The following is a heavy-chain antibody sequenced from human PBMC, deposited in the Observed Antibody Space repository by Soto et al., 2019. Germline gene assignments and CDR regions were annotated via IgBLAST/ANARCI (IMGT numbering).Heavy chain of an antibody. CDR3: ARGRIHDFWSGYYTGIYYYYYMDV. V-gene: IGHV4-34*01. CDR1: GGFSRADP. D-gene: IGHD3-3*01. Sequence: SQTLSDTWGGYGGFSRADPCILSRLLLGKILQWIGEINHSGSTNYTPSLKSRVTISVDTSKNQCSLKLSSVTAADTAVYYCARGRIHDFWSGYYTGIYYYYYMDVWGKGNTVT. CDR2: INHSGST. J-gene: IGHJ6*03.